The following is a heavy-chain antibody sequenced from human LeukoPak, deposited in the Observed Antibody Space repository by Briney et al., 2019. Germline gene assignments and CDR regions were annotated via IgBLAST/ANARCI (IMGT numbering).Heavy chain of an antibody. V-gene: IGHV1-2*02. CDR2: INPNSGGT. Sequence: ASVKVSCKASGCTFTGYYMHWVRQAPGQGLEWMGWINPNSGGTNYAQKFQGRVTMTRDTSISTAYMELSRLRSDDTAVYYCARALGGYSYGFAGYYYYMDVWGKGTTVTVSS. J-gene: IGHJ6*03. D-gene: IGHD5-18*01. CDR1: GCTFTGYY. CDR3: ARALGGYSYGFAGYYYYMDV.